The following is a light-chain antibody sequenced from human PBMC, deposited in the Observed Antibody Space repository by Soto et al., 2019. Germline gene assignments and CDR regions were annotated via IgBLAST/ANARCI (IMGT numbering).Light chain of an antibody. J-gene: IGKJ1*01. Sequence: EIVLTQSPGTLSLSPGEIATLSFRASQSVISAYLAWYQQKPGQAPRLLIYNVSRRATGIPDRFSGSGSGTDFTLTVSRLEPEDFAVYYCQQYGASPETFGQGTKVDIK. CDR3: QQYGASPET. CDR2: NVS. V-gene: IGKV3-20*01. CDR1: QSVISAY.